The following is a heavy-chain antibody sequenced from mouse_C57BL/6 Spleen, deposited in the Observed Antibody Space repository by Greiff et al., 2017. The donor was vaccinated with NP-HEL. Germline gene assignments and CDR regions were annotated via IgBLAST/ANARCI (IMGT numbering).Heavy chain of an antibody. CDR2: IWGVGST. Sequence: VHLVESGPGLVAPSKSLSITCTVSGFSLTSYGVDWVRQSPGKGLEWLGVIWGVGSTNYNSALKSRLSISKDNSKSQVFLKMNSLQTDDTAMYYCASVYYGSSPFAYWGQGTLVTVSA. V-gene: IGHV2-6*01. D-gene: IGHD1-1*01. CDR1: GFSLTSYG. J-gene: IGHJ3*01. CDR3: ASVYYGSSPFAY.